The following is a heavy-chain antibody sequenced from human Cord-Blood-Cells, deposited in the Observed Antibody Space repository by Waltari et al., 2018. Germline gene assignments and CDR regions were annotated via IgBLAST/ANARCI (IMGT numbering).Heavy chain of an antibody. CDR1: GFTFDGYA. CDR2: ISGDGGST. D-gene: IGHD3-10*01. V-gene: IGHV3-43*02. J-gene: IGHJ6*02. Sequence: EVQLVESGGGVVQPGGSLRLSCAASGFTFDGYAMHWVRQAPGKGLEWVSLISGDGGSTYYADSVKGRFTISRDNSKNSLYLQMNSLRTEDTALYYCAILRITMVRGVIYGMDVWGQGTTVTVSS. CDR3: AILRITMVRGVIYGMDV.